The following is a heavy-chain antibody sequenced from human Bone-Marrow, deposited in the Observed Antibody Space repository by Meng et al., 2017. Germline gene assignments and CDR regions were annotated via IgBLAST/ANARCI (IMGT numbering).Heavy chain of an antibody. Sequence: QLQLQESGPGLVKPSQTLFLTCTVSGGSISSTGYYWSWIRQQSGKGLEWIGYIGFSGDTSYNPSLKSRVTISRDTSKSHFFLKVSSVTAADTAVYYCANYYDSRVGWFDPWGQGTLVTVSS. CDR3: ANYYDSRVGWFDP. D-gene: IGHD3-22*01. CDR1: GGSISSTGYY. J-gene: IGHJ5*02. CDR2: IGFSGDT. V-gene: IGHV4-31*03.